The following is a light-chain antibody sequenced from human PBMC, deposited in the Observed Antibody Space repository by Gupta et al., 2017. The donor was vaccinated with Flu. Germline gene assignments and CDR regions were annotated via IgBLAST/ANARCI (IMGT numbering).Light chain of an antibody. CDR2: EVS. J-gene: IGLJ1*01. Sequence: QPALTQPASVSGSPGQSITISCTGTSSDVGGANNVSWYQRHPGKAPRLMIYEVSNRPSGVSNRFSGSKSGSTASLTISGLQAEDEADFYCSSYTSSSSLYVFGSGTKVTVL. CDR3: SSYTSSSSLYV. CDR1: SSDVGGANN. V-gene: IGLV2-14*01.